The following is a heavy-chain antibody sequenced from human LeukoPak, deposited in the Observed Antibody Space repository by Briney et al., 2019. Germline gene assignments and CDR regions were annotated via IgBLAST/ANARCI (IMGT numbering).Heavy chain of an antibody. Sequence: ASVKVSCKASGYTFGDYHMHWVRQAPGQGLEWMGWINCDSGATHYAQKFQGRVTMTRDTSISTTHMDLSSLTSDDTAVYYCGREWGGGVTREDWLDPWGEGTLVTVSS. CDR1: GYTFGDYH. D-gene: IGHD3-3*01. V-gene: IGHV1-2*02. CDR2: INCDSGAT. J-gene: IGHJ5*02. CDR3: GREWGGGVTREDWLDP.